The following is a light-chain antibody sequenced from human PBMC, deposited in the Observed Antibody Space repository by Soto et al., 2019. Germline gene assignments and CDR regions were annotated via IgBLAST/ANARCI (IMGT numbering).Light chain of an antibody. V-gene: IGKV3-15*01. Sequence: EAVMTQSPATLSVSPGERPTLSCRASQSVSSNLAWYQQKPGQAPRLLIYDASTRATGIPARFSGSGSGTEFTLTISSLQSEDFAVYYCKQYTWPLTFGPGTKVDIK. CDR1: QSVSSN. CDR3: KQYTWPLT. J-gene: IGKJ3*01. CDR2: DAS.